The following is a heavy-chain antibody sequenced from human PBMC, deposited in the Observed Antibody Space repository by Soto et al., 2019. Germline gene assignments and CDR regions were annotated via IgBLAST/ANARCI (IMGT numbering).Heavy chain of an antibody. CDR1: GGSISSGGYS. CDR3: ARGYNGRSDY. D-gene: IGHD1-20*01. Sequence: ASETLSLTCAVSGGSISSGGYSWSWIRQPPGKGLEWIGYIYHSGSTYYNPSLKSRVTISVDRSKNQFSLKLSSVTAADTAVYYCARGYNGRSDYWGQGTLVTVSS. CDR2: IYHSGST. J-gene: IGHJ4*02. V-gene: IGHV4-30-2*01.